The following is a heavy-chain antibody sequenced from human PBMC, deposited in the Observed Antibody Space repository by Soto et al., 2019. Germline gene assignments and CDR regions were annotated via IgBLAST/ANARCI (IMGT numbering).Heavy chain of an antibody. D-gene: IGHD3-10*01. CDR2: INHSGST. CDR3: ARAKRSRRYYGSGSYDYYGMDV. Sequence: QVQLQQWGAGLLKPSETLSLTCAVYGGSFSGYYWSWIRQPPGKGLEWIGEINHSGSTNYNPSLKTRVTLAVDTSKNQFSLKLSSVTAADTAVYYCARAKRSRRYYGSGSYDYYGMDVWGQGTTVTVSS. J-gene: IGHJ6*02. CDR1: GGSFSGYY. V-gene: IGHV4-34*01.